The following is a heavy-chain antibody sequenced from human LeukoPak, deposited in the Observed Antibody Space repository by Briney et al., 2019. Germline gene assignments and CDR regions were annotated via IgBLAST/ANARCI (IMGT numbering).Heavy chain of an antibody. V-gene: IGHV4-59*01. Sequence: PSETLSLTCTVSGGSISSYYWSWIRQPPGKGLEWIGYIYYSGSTNYNPSLKSRVTISVDTSKNQFSLKLSSVTAADTAVYYCARRSTNSFYSHYGNFDPWSQGTLVTVSS. CDR1: GGSISSYY. J-gene: IGHJ5*02. D-gene: IGHD4-11*01. CDR3: ARRSTNSFYSHYGNFDP. CDR2: IYYSGST.